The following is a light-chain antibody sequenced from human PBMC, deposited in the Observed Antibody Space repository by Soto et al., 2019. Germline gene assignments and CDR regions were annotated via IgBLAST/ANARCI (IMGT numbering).Light chain of an antibody. V-gene: IGKV1-39*01. CDR1: QTISTY. J-gene: IGKJ1*01. CDR3: QQSYGIPWT. CDR2: ASC. Sequence: IQMTQSPSSLSASVGDRVTITCRASQTISTYLNWYQQKPGKAPKLLIYASCSLQSGVPSRFSGSGSGTEFTLTITSLQPKDFATYHCQQSYGIPWTFGQGTKVEV.